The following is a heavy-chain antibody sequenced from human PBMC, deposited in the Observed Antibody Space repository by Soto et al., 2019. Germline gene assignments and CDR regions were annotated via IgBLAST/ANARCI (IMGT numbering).Heavy chain of an antibody. CDR2: IIPILGIT. D-gene: IGHD3-22*01. J-gene: IGHJ6*02. Sequence: VQLVQSGAEVKKPGSSVKVSCKASGDTFSSNTISWVRQVPGHGLERMGRIIPILGITNYSQNFQSRITSSADEPTTTAHMELSSLSSEDTAMYYCSMSRHNSRYLYYGMDVWGQGTTVTVSS. V-gene: IGHV1-69*02. CDR3: SMSRHNSRYLYYGMDV. CDR1: GDTFSSNT.